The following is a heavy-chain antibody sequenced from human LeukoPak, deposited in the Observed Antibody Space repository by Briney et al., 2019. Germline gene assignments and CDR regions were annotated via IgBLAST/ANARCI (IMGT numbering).Heavy chain of an antibody. Sequence: GGSLRLSCEASGFTFSDYYMTWIRQAPGKGLECVSYISESGYFTYYADSVRGRFTISRDNAKNSVYLQMNSLTAEDTAVYYCARDQRSPYCGSTSCYARSYWYFDLWGHGTLVTVSS. D-gene: IGHD2-2*01. CDR2: ISESGYFT. J-gene: IGHJ2*01. CDR1: GFTFSDYY. V-gene: IGHV3-11*01. CDR3: ARDQRSPYCGSTSCYARSYWYFDL.